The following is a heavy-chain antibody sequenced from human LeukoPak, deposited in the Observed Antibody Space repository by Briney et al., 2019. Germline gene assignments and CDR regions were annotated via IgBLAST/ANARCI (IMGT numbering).Heavy chain of an antibody. D-gene: IGHD2-15*01. Sequence: PGGSLRLSCASSGFTFSFYWMHWVRQAPGKGLVWVSRINNDGSSTSYAGSVKGRFTISRDNAKNTLYLQMNNLRAEDTAVYYCARDNEYCTGGTCRLDYWGQGALATVSS. J-gene: IGHJ4*02. CDR2: INNDGSST. V-gene: IGHV3-74*01. CDR1: GFTFSFYW. CDR3: ARDNEYCTGGTCRLDY.